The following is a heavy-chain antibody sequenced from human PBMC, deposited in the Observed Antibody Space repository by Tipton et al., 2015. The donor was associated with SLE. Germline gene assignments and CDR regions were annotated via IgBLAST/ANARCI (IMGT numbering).Heavy chain of an antibody. V-gene: IGHV4-34*01. CDR3: ARGPPYSSSWYDY. Sequence: LRLSCAVYGGSFSGYYWSWIRQPPGKGLEWIGEINHSGSTNYNPSLKSRVTISVDTSKNQFSLKLSSVTAADTAVYYCARGPPYSSSWYDYWGQGTLVTVSS. J-gene: IGHJ4*02. CDR1: GGSFSGYY. CDR2: INHSGST. D-gene: IGHD6-13*01.